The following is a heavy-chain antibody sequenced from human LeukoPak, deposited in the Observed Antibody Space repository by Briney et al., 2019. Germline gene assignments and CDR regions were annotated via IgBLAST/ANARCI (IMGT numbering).Heavy chain of an antibody. CDR3: ARHVGGYSGSYFDY. V-gene: IGHV4-59*08. D-gene: IGHD1-26*01. J-gene: IGHJ4*02. CDR1: GGSISSYY. CDR2: IYYSGST. Sequence: PSETLSLTCTVSGGSISSYYWSWLRQPPGKGLEWIGYIYYSGSTNYNPSLKSRVTISVDTSKNQFSLKLSSVTAADTAVYYCARHVGGYSGSYFDYWGQGTLVTVSS.